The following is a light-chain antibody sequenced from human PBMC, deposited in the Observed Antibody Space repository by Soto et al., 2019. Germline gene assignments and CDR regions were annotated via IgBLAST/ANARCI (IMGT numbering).Light chain of an antibody. J-gene: IGKJ3*01. CDR1: QSLLDSDDGNTY. CDR3: MQRIEFPSL. V-gene: IGKV2-40*01. Sequence: DIVMTQTPLSLPVTPGEPASISCRSSQSLLDSDDGNTYLDWYLQKPGQSPQLLIYTLSYRASXVXDXXSGSGSGTDFTLKISRVEAEDVGVYYCMQRIEFPSLFGPGTKVDIK. CDR2: TLS.